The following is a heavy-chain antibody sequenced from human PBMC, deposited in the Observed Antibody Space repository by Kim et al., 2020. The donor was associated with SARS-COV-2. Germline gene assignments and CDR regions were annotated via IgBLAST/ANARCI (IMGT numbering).Heavy chain of an antibody. CDR2: IYYSGST. CDR1: GGSISSYY. V-gene: IGHV4-59*01. Sequence: SETLSLTCTVSGGSISSYYWSWIRQPPGKGLEWIGYIYYSGSTNYNPSLKSRVTISVDTSKNQFSLKLSSVTAADTAVYYCARNWGVRYYYDSSGYYEDYYYYYGMDVWGQGTTVTVSS. J-gene: IGHJ6*02. D-gene: IGHD3-22*01. CDR3: ARNWGVRYYYDSSGYYEDYYYYYGMDV.